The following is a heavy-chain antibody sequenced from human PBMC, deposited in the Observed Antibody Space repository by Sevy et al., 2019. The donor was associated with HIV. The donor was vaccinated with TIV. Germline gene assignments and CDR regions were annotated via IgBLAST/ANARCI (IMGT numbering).Heavy chain of an antibody. CDR1: GFTFSSYW. CDR2: IKQDGSEK. J-gene: IGHJ4*02. CDR3: ASPLPFYYGSGSEEFDY. Sequence: GGSLRLSCAASGFTFSSYWMSWVRQAPGKGLEWVATIKQDGSEKYYVDSVKGRFTISRDNAKNSLYLQMNSLRAEDTAVYYCASPLPFYYGSGSEEFDYWGRGTLVTVSS. V-gene: IGHV3-7*01. D-gene: IGHD3-10*01.